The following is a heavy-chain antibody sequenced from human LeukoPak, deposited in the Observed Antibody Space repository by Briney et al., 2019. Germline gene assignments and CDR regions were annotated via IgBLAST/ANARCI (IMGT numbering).Heavy chain of an antibody. CDR2: INHSGST. CDR3: ARLLVTAAHPFDY. Sequence: SETLSLTCTVSGGSISSYYWSWIRQPPGKGLEWIGEINHSGSTNYNPSLKSRVTISVDTSKNQFSLKLSSVTAADTAVYYCARLLVTAAHPFDYWGQGTLVTVSS. J-gene: IGHJ4*02. D-gene: IGHD2-21*02. CDR1: GGSISSYY. V-gene: IGHV4-34*01.